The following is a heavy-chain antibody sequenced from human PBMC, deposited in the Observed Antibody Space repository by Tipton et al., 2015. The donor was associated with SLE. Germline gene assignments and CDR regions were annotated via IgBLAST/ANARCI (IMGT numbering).Heavy chain of an antibody. CDR3: AAEYYSSSWIQPIDF. D-gene: IGHD5-18*01. CDR2: IYTSGCT. J-gene: IGHJ4*02. V-gene: IGHV4-61*09. Sequence: TLSLTCIVSGGSISSDTYYWSWLWQPAGEGLEWIGHIYTSGCTNYNPSLKTRVTISVDMSKNQFSLKLTSVTAADTAVYYCAAEYYSSSWIQPIDFWGQVMLVTVSS. CDR1: GGSISSDTYY.